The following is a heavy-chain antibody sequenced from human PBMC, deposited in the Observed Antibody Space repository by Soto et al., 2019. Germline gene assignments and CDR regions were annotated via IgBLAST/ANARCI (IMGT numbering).Heavy chain of an antibody. J-gene: IGHJ4*02. CDR2: ISGSGGST. Sequence: GGPLRLSWAASGCTFSNHAMSWVRQAPGKGLEWVSAISGSGGSTYYADSVKGRFTISRDNSKNSLYLQMNSLRDEDTAVYYCARDPKGPFDYWGQGTLVTVSS. CDR1: GCTFSNHA. CDR3: ARDPKGPFDY. V-gene: IGHV3-23*01.